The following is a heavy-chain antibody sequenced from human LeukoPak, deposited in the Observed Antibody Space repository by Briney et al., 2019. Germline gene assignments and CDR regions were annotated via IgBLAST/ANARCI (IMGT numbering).Heavy chain of an antibody. J-gene: IGHJ4*02. CDR2: IYPGDSDT. D-gene: IGHD3-3*01. CDR1: GYSFTGYW. V-gene: IGHV5-51*01. Sequence: GESLKISCKGSGYSFTGYWIGWVRQMPGKGLEWMGIIYPGDSDTRYSPSFQGQVTISADKSISTAYLQWSSLKASDTAMYYCARQVSYDFWSGPPDYWGQGTLVTVSS. CDR3: ARQVSYDFWSGPPDY.